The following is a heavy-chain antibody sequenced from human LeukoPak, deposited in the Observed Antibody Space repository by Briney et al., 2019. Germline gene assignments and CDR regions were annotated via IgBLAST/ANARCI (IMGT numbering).Heavy chain of an antibody. Sequence: SETLSLTCAVYGGSFSGYYWSWIRQPPGKGLEWIGEINHSGSTNYNPSLKSRATISVDTSKNQFSLKLSSVTAADTAVYYCARNGKLRYFDWLKNNWFDPWGQGTLVTVSS. D-gene: IGHD3-9*01. J-gene: IGHJ5*02. CDR2: INHSGST. CDR1: GGSFSGYY. V-gene: IGHV4-34*01. CDR3: ARNGKLRYFDWLKNNWFDP.